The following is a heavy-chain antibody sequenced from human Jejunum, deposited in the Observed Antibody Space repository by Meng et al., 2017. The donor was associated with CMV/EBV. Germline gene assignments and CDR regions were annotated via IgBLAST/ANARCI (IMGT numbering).Heavy chain of an antibody. CDR2: ISGSGLT. CDR1: GFTLRSYT. CDR3: AKHRLILYYYYAMDV. J-gene: IGHJ6*02. Sequence: SGFTLRSYTLSWVRRTPGKGLEWVSAISGSGLTHSRDSMKGRFTISKDNSKSAVYLQMGSLRAEDTAVYYCAKHRLILYYYYAMDVWGPGTTVTVSS. D-gene: IGHD3-16*01. V-gene: IGHV3-23*01.